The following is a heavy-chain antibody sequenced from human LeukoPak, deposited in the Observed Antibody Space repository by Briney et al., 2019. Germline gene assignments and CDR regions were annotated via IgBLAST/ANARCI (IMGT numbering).Heavy chain of an antibody. CDR2: INHSGST. CDR3: TWSSSRNYYYGMDV. J-gene: IGHJ6*04. V-gene: IGHV4-34*01. CDR1: GGSFSGYY. Sequence: SETLSLTCAVYGGSFSGYYCSWIRQPPGKGLEWIGEINHSGSTNYNPSLKSRVTISVDTSKNQFSLKLSSVTAADTAVYYCTWSSSRNYYYGMDVWGKGTTVTVSS. D-gene: IGHD6-13*01.